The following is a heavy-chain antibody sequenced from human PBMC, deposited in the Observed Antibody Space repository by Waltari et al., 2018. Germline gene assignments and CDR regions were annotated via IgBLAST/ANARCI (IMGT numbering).Heavy chain of an antibody. CDR1: GYTFTGYY. J-gene: IGHJ4*02. CDR3: ATDSSSGWVDY. V-gene: IGHV1-2*06. CDR2: INPNIGGT. Sequence: QVQLVQSGAEVKKPGASVKVSCKASGYTFTGYYMHWVRQAPGQGLEWMGRINPNIGGTNYAQKFQGRVTMTRDTSISAAYMELSRLRSDDTAVYYCATDSSSGWVDYWGQGTLVTVSS. D-gene: IGHD6-19*01.